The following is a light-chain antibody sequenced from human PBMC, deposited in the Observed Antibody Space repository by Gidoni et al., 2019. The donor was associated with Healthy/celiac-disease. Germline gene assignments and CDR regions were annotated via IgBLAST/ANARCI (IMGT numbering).Light chain of an antibody. CDR2: AAS. CDR3: QQSYSTSWT. CDR1: QSISSY. Sequence: LQTTQSPSSLSASVGDRVTITCRASQSISSYLNWYQQKPGKAPKLLIYAASSLQSGVPSRFSGCRAGTDFTLTIISLQPEDFATFYWQQSYSTSWTFGRGTKVEIK. J-gene: IGKJ1*01. V-gene: IGKV1-39*01.